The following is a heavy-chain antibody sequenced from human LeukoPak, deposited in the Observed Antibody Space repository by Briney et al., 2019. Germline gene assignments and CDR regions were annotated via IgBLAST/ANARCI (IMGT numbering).Heavy chain of an antibody. CDR3: ARDVTAGWELIEAFDI. CDR2: ISSSGSTI. J-gene: IGHJ3*02. V-gene: IGHV3-48*03. Sequence: GGSLRLSCAASGFTFSSYEMNWVRQAPGKGLEWVSYISSSGSTIYYADSVKGRFTISRDNAKNSLSLQMNSLRAEDTAAYYCARDVTAGWELIEAFDIWGQGTMVTVSS. CDR1: GFTFSSYE. D-gene: IGHD1-26*01.